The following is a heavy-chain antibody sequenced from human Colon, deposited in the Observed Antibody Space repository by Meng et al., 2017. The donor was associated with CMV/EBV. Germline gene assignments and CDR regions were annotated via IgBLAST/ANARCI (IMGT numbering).Heavy chain of an antibody. J-gene: IGHJ4*02. CDR2: IIPFFGTA. CDR1: GDTFDSYT. Sequence: SVKVSCKTSGDTFDSYTIAWVRQAPGQGLEWMGGIIPFFGTANYAQKFQGRVTITTDKSTRTAYMEVSSLRFEDTAIYYCARYRGGGSGYHDYWGQGTLVTVSS. D-gene: IGHD3-3*01. CDR3: ARYRGGGSGYHDY. V-gene: IGHV1-69*05.